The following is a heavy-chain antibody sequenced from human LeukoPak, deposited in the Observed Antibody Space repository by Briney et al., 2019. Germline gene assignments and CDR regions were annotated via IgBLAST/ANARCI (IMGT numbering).Heavy chain of an antibody. CDR3: ARGHGYSYAAATY. Sequence: PGGSLRLSCAASGFTFSDYYMSWMRQAPVKGLEWVSYISSSGSTIYYADSVKGRFTISRDNAKNSLYLQMNSLRAEDTAVYYCARGHGYSYAAATYWGQGTLVTVSS. CDR2: ISSSGSTI. J-gene: IGHJ4*02. D-gene: IGHD5-18*01. V-gene: IGHV3-11*01. CDR1: GFTFSDYY.